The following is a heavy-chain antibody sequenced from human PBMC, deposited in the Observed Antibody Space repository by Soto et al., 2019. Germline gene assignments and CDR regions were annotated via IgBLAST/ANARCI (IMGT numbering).Heavy chain of an antibody. Sequence: GGSLRLSSAASGFTFSSYWMSWVRQAPGKGLEWVANIKQDGSEKYYVDSVKGRFTISRDNAKNSLYLQMNSLRAEDTAVYYCARDRIAVAGNPEYFQHWGQGTLVTVSS. CDR2: IKQDGSEK. D-gene: IGHD6-19*01. CDR1: GFTFSSYW. V-gene: IGHV3-7*01. J-gene: IGHJ1*01. CDR3: ARDRIAVAGNPEYFQH.